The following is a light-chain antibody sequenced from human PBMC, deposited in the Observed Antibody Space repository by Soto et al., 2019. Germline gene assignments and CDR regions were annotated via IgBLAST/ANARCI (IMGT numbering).Light chain of an antibody. CDR3: SSYSTTSTVG. CDR2: DVY. CDR1: SSDVGGYDY. J-gene: IGLJ2*01. Sequence: QSALTQPASVSGSPGQSITISCTGTSSDVGGYDYVSWFQQYPGKAPSLMLYDVYRRPSGVSYRFSGSKSGNTASLTISGLQAEDESYYDCSSYSTTSTVGFCGVPKLTV. V-gene: IGLV2-14*01.